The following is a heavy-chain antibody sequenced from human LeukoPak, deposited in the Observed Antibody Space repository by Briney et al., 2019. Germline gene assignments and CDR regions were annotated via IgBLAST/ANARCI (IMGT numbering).Heavy chain of an antibody. CDR1: GFTFSTFA. D-gene: IGHD4-17*01. CDR2: IFPSGGEI. V-gene: IGHV3-23*01. CDR3: ARVRVFYGDSPWGV. J-gene: IGHJ6*04. Sequence: GGSLRLSCAASGFTFSTFAMIWVRQPPGKGLEWVSSIFPSGGEIHYADSVRGRFTISRDNSKSTLSLQMNSLRAEDTAVYYCARVRVFYGDSPWGVWGKGTTVTVSS.